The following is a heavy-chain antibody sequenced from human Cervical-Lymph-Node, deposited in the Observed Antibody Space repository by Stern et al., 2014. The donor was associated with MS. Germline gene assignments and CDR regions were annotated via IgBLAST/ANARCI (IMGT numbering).Heavy chain of an antibody. V-gene: IGHV4-4*02. CDR3: VRVNSGYDWFDS. J-gene: IGHJ5*01. Sequence: QVQLQESGPGLVKPSGTLSLTCAVSGGSISDTNWWGWVRQTPGMGLGWIGEVHHSGTATFSPSFKSRVTMSVGKSKNQFSLEVRSVTAADTAIYYCVRVNSGYDWFDSWGQGALVTVSS. CDR2: VHHSGTA. D-gene: IGHD5-12*01. CDR1: GGSISDTNW.